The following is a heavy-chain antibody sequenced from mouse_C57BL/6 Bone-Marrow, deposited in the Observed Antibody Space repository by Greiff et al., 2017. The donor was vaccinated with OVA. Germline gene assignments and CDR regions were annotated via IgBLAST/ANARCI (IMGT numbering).Heavy chain of an antibody. J-gene: IGHJ1*03. CDR3: AREVYYGTSDGLWYFDV. Sequence: QVQLQQPGAELVMPGASVKLSCKASGYTFTSYWMHWVKQRPGQGLEWIGEIDPSDSYTNYNQKFKGKSTLTVDKSSSTAYMQLSSLTSEDSAVYYCAREVYYGTSDGLWYFDVWGTGTTVTVSS. V-gene: IGHV1-69*01. CDR1: GYTFTSYW. CDR2: IDPSDSYT. D-gene: IGHD1-1*01.